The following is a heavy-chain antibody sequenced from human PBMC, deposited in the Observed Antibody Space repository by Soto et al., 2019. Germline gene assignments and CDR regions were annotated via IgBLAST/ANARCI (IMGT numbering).Heavy chain of an antibody. V-gene: IGHV1-2*02. CDR3: ARDNYYDSSGYSPDFDY. D-gene: IGHD3-22*01. Sequence: GXSVKVSCKASVYTFTCYYMHWVRQAPGQGLEWMGWINPNSGGTNYAQKFQGRVTMTRDTSISTAYMELSSLRSDDTAVYYCARDNYYDSSGYSPDFDYWGQGTLVTVSS. CDR2: INPNSGGT. J-gene: IGHJ4*02. CDR1: VYTFTCYY.